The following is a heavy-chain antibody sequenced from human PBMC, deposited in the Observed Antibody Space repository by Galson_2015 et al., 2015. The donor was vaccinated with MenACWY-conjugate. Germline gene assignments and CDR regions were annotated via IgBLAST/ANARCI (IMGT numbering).Heavy chain of an antibody. J-gene: IGHJ5*02. V-gene: IGHV3-74*01. CDR3: TRDSDAGGSRWWLDP. CDR2: INRDGSDT. CDR1: GFTLSSYW. D-gene: IGHD2-15*01. Sequence: SLRLSCAASGFTLSSYWMHWVRQAPGKGLVWVSLINRDGSDTTYADSVKGRFTISRDNAKNTLYLQMNSLKVEDTTMYFCTRDSDAGGSRWWLDPWGQGTLVTVSS.